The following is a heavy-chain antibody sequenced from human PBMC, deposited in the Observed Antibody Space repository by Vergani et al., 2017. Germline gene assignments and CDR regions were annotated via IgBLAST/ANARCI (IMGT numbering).Heavy chain of an antibody. Sequence: EVQLVESGGGLVQPGRSLRLSCAASGFTFDDYAMHWVRQAPGKGLEWVSGISWNSGSIGYADSVKGRFTISRDNAKNSLYLQMNSLRAEDTALYSCAKETSWSYYYDYWGQGTLVTVSS. V-gene: IGHV3-9*01. CDR1: GFTFDDYA. CDR3: AKETSWSYYYDY. D-gene: IGHD2-2*01. CDR2: ISWNSGSI. J-gene: IGHJ4*02.